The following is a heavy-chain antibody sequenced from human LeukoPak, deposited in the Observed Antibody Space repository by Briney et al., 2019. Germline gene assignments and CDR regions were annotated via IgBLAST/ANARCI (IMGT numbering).Heavy chain of an antibody. CDR3: ARDRGYSYGCDAFDI. V-gene: IGHV4-31*03. CDR2: IYYSGSI. CDR1: GGSISRGGYY. D-gene: IGHD5-18*01. J-gene: IGHJ3*02. Sequence: SETLSLTCTVSGGSISRGGYYWSWIRQHPGKGLEHIGYIYYSGSIYYNPSLKSRVTISLDQSKNQFSLKLSSVTAADTAVYYCARDRGYSYGCDAFDIWGQGTMVTVSS.